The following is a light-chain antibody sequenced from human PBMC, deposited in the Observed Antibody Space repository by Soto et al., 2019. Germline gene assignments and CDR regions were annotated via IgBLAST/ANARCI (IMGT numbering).Light chain of an antibody. Sequence: ETVMTQSPGTLSVSLGERATLSCRASQSVSIHLAWYQQKPGQAPRLLIYDTSTRATGIPARFSGSGSGTDFTLSITRLEPEDFALYYCQHFGGSPPRYTFGQGTKVDIK. CDR3: QHFGGSPPRYT. CDR1: QSVSIH. CDR2: DTS. J-gene: IGKJ2*01. V-gene: IGKV3-20*01.